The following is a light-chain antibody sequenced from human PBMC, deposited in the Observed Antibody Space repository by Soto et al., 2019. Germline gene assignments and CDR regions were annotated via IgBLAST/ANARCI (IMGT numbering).Light chain of an antibody. CDR3: SSYTIRSTYV. J-gene: IGLJ1*01. CDR1: SSDVGGYNY. V-gene: IGLV2-14*01. CDR2: EVS. Sequence: QSVLTQPASVSGSPGQSIIISCTGTSSDVGGYNYVSWYQQHPGKAPQLMIYEVSNRPSGVSNRFSASKSGNTAPLNISGLQAEDEADYYCSSYTIRSTYVFGTGTKV.